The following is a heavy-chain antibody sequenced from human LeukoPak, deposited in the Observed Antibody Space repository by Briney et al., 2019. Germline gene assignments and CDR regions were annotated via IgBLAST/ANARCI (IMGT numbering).Heavy chain of an antibody. CDR2: FDPEDGET. D-gene: IGHD2-2*02. V-gene: IGHV1-24*01. CDR1: GCTLTELS. Sequence: EASVKVSCKVSGCTLTELSMHWVRQAPGKGLERMGGFDPEDGETIYAQKFQGRVTMTEDTSTDTAYMELSSLRSEDTAVYYCATAHCSSTSCYIEFWFDPWGQGTLVTVSS. J-gene: IGHJ5*02. CDR3: ATAHCSSTSCYIEFWFDP.